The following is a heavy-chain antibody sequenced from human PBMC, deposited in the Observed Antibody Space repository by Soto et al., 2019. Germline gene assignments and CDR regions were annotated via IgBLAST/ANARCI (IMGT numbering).Heavy chain of an antibody. CDR2: IYYSGST. Sequence: SETLSLTCTVSGGSVNSGSYYWSWIRQPPGKGLEWIGYIYYSGSTNYNPSLKSRVTISVDTSKNQFSLKLSSVTAADTAVYYSARSGGGSYYLYFDSWGQGTLVTVSS. D-gene: IGHD1-26*01. J-gene: IGHJ4*02. CDR3: ARSGGGSYYLYFDS. V-gene: IGHV4-61*01. CDR1: GGSVNSGSYY.